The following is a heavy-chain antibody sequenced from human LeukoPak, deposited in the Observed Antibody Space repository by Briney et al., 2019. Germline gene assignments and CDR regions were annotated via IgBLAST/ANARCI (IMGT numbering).Heavy chain of an antibody. D-gene: IGHD5-24*01. J-gene: IGHJ4*03. Sequence: SETLSLTCAVYGGSFSRYYWSWIRQSPGKGLEWIAEIDHRGDTNYNPSVKSRVTMSVDTSKNQFSLKVRSLSAADTAVYYCARGATISETGYFDFWGQGTLVTVSS. CDR3: ARGATISETGYFDF. CDR1: GGSFSRYY. CDR2: IDHRGDT. V-gene: IGHV4-34*01.